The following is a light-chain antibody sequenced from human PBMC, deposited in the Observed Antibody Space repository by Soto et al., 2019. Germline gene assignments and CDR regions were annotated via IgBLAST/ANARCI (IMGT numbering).Light chain of an antibody. V-gene: IGLV1-47*02. Sequence: QSVLTQPPSASGTPGQRVTISCSGSSSNIGSSYVHWYQQLPRTAPKLLIYSNGLRPSGVPGRFSGSKSGTSASLAISGLRSEDEADYYCAAWDESLSGWVFGGGTKLTVL. J-gene: IGLJ3*02. CDR1: SSNIGSSY. CDR2: SNG. CDR3: AAWDESLSGWV.